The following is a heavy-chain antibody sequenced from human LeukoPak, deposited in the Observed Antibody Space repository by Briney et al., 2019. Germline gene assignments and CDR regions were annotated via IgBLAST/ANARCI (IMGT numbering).Heavy chain of an antibody. CDR1: GFTFSSYG. Sequence: PGGSLRLSCVASGFTFSSYGMHWVRQAPGKGLEWVAVIWYDGSNKYYADSVKGRFTISRDNAKNTLYLQVNSLRAEDTAVYYCARDKSSGYWFIDYWGQGTLVTVSS. V-gene: IGHV3-33*01. D-gene: IGHD3-22*01. CDR2: IWYDGSNK. CDR3: ARDKSSGYWFIDY. J-gene: IGHJ4*02.